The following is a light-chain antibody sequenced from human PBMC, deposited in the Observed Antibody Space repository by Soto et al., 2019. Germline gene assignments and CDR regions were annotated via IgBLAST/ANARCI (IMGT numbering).Light chain of an antibody. Sequence: QSVLTQPPSASGSPVQSVTISCTGTSSDVGGYNYVSWYQQHPGKAPKLMIYEVSKRPSGVPDRFSGSKSGHTASLTVTGLQADDEADYYCCSYAGSYNYVFGTGTKVTVL. CDR3: CSYAGSYNYV. V-gene: IGLV2-8*01. J-gene: IGLJ1*01. CDR1: SSDVGGYNY. CDR2: EVS.